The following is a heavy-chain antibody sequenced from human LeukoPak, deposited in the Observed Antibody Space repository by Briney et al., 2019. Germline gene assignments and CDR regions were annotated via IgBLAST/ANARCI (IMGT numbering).Heavy chain of an antibody. Sequence: GGSPRLSCAASGFTFRSYWMHWVRQAPGKGLVWVSRISPDGTSKSYADSVKGRFTISRDNAKNSLYLQMNNLRAEDTAVYYCAELGITMIGGVWGKGTTVTISS. CDR3: AELGITMIGGV. D-gene: IGHD3-10*02. CDR2: ISPDGTSK. V-gene: IGHV3-74*01. CDR1: GFTFRSYW. J-gene: IGHJ6*04.